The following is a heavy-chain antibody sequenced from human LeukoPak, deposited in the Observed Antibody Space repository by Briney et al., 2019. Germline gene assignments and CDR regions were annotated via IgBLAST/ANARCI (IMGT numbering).Heavy chain of an antibody. V-gene: IGHV3-23*01. Sequence: PGGSLRLSCAASGFTFSSYAMSWVRQAPGKGLEWVSAISGSGGSTYYAGSVKGRFTISRDNSKNTLYLQMNSLRAEDTAVYYCAKRDLGLDAFDIWGQGTMVTVSS. CDR1: GFTFSSYA. CDR2: ISGSGGST. D-gene: IGHD3-10*01. CDR3: AKRDLGLDAFDI. J-gene: IGHJ3*02.